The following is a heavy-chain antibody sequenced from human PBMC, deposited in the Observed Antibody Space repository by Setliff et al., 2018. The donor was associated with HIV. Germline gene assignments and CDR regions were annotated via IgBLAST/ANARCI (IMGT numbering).Heavy chain of an antibody. V-gene: IGHV1-8*02. J-gene: IGHJ4*02. CDR2: MNPNSGNR. CDR3: AREFPRVMGPTTFYFDS. CDR1: GYTFTSYD. Sequence: GASVKVSCKTSGYTFTSYDINWVRQATGQGLEWMGWMNPNSGNRGYAQKFQGRVTMTRNTSISTAYMDLSSLRSEDTAVYYCAREFPRVMGPTTFYFDSWGQGTLVTVSS. D-gene: IGHD1-26*01.